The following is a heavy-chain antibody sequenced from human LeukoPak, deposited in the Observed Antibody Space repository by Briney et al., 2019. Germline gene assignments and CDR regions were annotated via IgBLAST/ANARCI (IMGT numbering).Heavy chain of an antibody. CDR3: ARICYYGSGNTPYYMDV. J-gene: IGHJ6*03. CDR1: GYTFTGYY. D-gene: IGHD3-10*01. CDR2: INPNSGGT. V-gene: IGHV1-2*02. Sequence: GASVKVSCKASGYTFTGYYMHWVRQAPGQGLEWMGWINPNSGGTNYAQKFQGRVTMTRDTSISTAYMELSRLRSDDTAVYYCARICYYGSGNTPYYMDVWGKGTTVTVSS.